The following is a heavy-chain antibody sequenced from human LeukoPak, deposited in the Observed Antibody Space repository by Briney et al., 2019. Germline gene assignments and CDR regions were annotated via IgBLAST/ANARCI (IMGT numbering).Heavy chain of an antibody. CDR3: ARVLYGDYRMFDY. D-gene: IGHD4-17*01. V-gene: IGHV1-2*06. Sequence: ASVKVSCKASGYTFTGYYMHWVRQAPGQGLEWVGRINPNSGGTNYAQKFQGRVTMTRDTSISTAYMELSRLRSDDTAVYYCARVLYGDYRMFDYWGQGTLVTVSS. CDR2: INPNSGGT. J-gene: IGHJ4*02. CDR1: GYTFTGYY.